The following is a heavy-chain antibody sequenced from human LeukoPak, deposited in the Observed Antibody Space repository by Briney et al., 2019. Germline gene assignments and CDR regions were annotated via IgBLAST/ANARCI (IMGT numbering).Heavy chain of an antibody. CDR2: ISRSSSII. V-gene: IGHV3-48*01. J-gene: IGHJ3*02. CDR3: ARAKRNAFDI. CDR1: GFTLSNYS. Sequence: GGSLRLSCAASGFTLSNYSMNWVRQAPGKGLEWVSYISRSSSIIYYADYVKGRFTISRDNAKSSLYLQMNSLRAEDTAVYYCARAKRNAFDIWGQGTMVTVSS.